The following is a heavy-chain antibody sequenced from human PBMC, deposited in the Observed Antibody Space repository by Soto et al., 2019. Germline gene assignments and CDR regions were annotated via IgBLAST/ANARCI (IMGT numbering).Heavy chain of an antibody. CDR1: GVTVSTNH. J-gene: IGHJ6*02. CDR3: VRYCSSTSCPTAGGGMDV. V-gene: IGHV3-53*01. D-gene: IGHD2-2*01. Sequence: PGGSLRLSCAASGVTVSTNHMSWVRQAPGKGLEWVSIIYNGGGTYYADSVKGRLTISRDNPKNTVYLQMNSLRAEDTAVYYCVRYCSSTSCPTAGGGMDVWGQGTTVTVSS. CDR2: IYNGGGT.